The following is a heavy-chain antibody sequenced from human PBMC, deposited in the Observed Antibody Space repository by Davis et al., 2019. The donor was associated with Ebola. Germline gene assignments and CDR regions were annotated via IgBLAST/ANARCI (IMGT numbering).Heavy chain of an antibody. D-gene: IGHD6-6*01. J-gene: IGHJ4*02. CDR3: ARRRGSSSLDY. CDR2: INSDGSST. Sequence: GESLKISCAVTGFTFSNYWMHWVRQAPGKGLVWVSSINSDGSSTDYADSVKVRFTISRDNARNSLSLHMTSLRAEDTAVYYCARRRGSSSLDYWGQGTLVTVSS. CDR1: GFTFSNYW. V-gene: IGHV3-74*01.